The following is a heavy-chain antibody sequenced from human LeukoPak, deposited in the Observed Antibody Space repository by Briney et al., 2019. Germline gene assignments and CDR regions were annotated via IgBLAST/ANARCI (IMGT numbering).Heavy chain of an antibody. J-gene: IGHJ4*02. CDR3: AADFGGYGEVSFDY. D-gene: IGHD5-12*01. CDR2: IVVGTGNT. CDR1: GFTFTSSP. V-gene: IGHV1-58*02. Sequence: SVKVSCKASGFTFTSSPIQWVRQARGQRLEWIGWIVVGTGNTNYAQKFQERVTITRDMSTSTAYMELSSLRSEDTAVYYCAADFGGYGEVSFDYWGQGTLLTVSS.